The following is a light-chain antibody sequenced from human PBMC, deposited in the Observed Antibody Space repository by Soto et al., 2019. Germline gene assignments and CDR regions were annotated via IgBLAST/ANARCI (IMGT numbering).Light chain of an antibody. J-gene: IGLJ1*01. CDR1: NSDVGGYKY. Sequence: QSVLTQPASVSGSPGQSITISCTGTNSDVGGYKYVSWYQQHPGKAPKVMIFDVSNRPSGVSNRFSGSKSGNTASLTISGLQAEYEADYYCTSYTSSGTYVFGTGTKLTVL. CDR3: TSYTSSGTYV. V-gene: IGLV2-14*01. CDR2: DVS.